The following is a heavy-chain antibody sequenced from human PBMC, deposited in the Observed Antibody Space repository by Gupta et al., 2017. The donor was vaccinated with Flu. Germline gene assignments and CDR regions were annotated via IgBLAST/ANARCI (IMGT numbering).Heavy chain of an antibody. Sequence: QVQLVESGGGVVQPGRSLRLSCAASGLTFSSYAMHWVRQAPGKGLEWVSVISYDGSNKYYADSVKGRFTISRDISKNTLYLQMNSLRAEDTAVYYCARGDSGSYTGYFDYWGQGTLVTVSS. CDR1: GLTFSSYA. CDR2: ISYDGSNK. CDR3: ARGDSGSYTGYFDY. J-gene: IGHJ4*02. D-gene: IGHD1-26*01. V-gene: IGHV3-30-3*01.